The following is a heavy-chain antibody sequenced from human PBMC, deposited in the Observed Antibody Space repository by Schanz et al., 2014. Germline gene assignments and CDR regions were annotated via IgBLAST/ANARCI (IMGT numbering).Heavy chain of an antibody. CDR3: ARLGVGDKAYYYYGTDV. D-gene: IGHD1-26*01. V-gene: IGHV4-59*08. CDR2: IFFSGST. Sequence: QVQLQESGPGLVKPSETLSLTCTVSGVSIGGYYWSWIRQPPGKGLEWIGYIFFSGSTTYNPSFNSGVTISEDMSKTHSPLNLTSLTAADTAVYYCARLGVGDKAYYYYGTDVWGQGTTVLVSS. CDR1: GVSIGGYY. J-gene: IGHJ6*02.